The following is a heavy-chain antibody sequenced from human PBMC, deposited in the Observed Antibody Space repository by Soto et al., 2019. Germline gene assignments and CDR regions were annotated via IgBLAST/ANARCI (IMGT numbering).Heavy chain of an antibody. V-gene: IGHV1-69*02. CDR1: GDTFTFYS. CDR3: ASSYGSGYRAFDS. Sequence: QVQLVQSGAEVKRPGSSVKVSCKASGDTFTFYSINWVRQAPGLGLEWMGRINPILSMSNYAQRFQGRVTMTADKSTSKAYMELRSLISEDRAIYYCASSYGSGYRAFDSWGQGARVTFSS. D-gene: IGHD3-10*01. J-gene: IGHJ4*02. CDR2: INPILSMS.